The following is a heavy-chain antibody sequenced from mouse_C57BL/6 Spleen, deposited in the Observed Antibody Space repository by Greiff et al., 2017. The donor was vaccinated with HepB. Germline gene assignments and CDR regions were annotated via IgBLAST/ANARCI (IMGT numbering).Heavy chain of an antibody. Sequence: EVQVVESGGGLVKPGGSLKLSCAASGFTFSSYAMSWVRQTPEKRLEWVATISDGGSYTYYPDNVKGRFTISRDNAKNNLYLQMSHLKSEDTAMYYCARFPYDYDGYWYFDVWGTGTTVTVSS. J-gene: IGHJ1*03. D-gene: IGHD2-4*01. CDR3: ARFPYDYDGYWYFDV. CDR1: GFTFSSYA. CDR2: ISDGGSYT. V-gene: IGHV5-4*01.